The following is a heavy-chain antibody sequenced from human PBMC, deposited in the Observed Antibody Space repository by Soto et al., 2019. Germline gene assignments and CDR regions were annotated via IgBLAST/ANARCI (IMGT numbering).Heavy chain of an antibody. CDR2: INPSGGST. CDR1: GYTFTSYY. J-gene: IGHJ4*02. D-gene: IGHD5-18*01. V-gene: IGHV1-46*03. Sequence: GASVKVSCKASGYTFTSYYMHWVRQAPGQGLEWMGIINPSGGSTSYAQKFQGRVTMTRDTSTSTVYMELSSLRSEDTAVYYYARVLAVDRGLRGYSYGPYFDYWGQGTLVTVSS. CDR3: ARVLAVDRGLRGYSYGPYFDY.